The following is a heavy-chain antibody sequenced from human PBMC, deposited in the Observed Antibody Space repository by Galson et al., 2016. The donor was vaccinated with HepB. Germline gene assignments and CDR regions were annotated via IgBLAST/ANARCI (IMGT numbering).Heavy chain of an antibody. Sequence: SLRLSCAGSGFTFSNYAMTWVRQAPGKGLEWVSTINGGTRNTYYADSVKGRFTISRGDSQSTLYLHMNSLRGEDTAVYYCAKDSTPLHWFDSWGQGTLVTVSS. V-gene: IGHV3-23*01. CDR3: AKDSTPLHWFDS. CDR2: INGGTRNT. CDR1: GFTFSNYA. J-gene: IGHJ5*01.